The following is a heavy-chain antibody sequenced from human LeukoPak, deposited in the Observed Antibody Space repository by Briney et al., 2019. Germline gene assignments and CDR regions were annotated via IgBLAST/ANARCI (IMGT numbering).Heavy chain of an antibody. CDR3: ARGGRIAVAE. V-gene: IGHV4-59*01. Sequence: SETLSLTCTVSGVSISSYYWSWIRQPPGKGLEWIGYIYYSGSTNYNPSLKSRVTISVDTSKNQFSLKLSSVTAADTAVYYCARGGRIAVAEWGQGTLVTVSS. CDR2: IYYSGST. J-gene: IGHJ4*02. D-gene: IGHD6-19*01. CDR1: GVSISSYY.